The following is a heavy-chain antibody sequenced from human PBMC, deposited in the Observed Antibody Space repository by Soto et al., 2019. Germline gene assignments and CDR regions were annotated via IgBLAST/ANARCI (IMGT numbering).Heavy chain of an antibody. Sequence: ASVKVSCKGSGYTFTCYYMHWVRQAPGQGLEWMGWINPNSGGTNYAQKFQGWVTMTRDTSISTAYMELSRLRSDDTAVYYCARDLCGGDCYSHDAFDIWGQGTMVTVSS. J-gene: IGHJ3*02. V-gene: IGHV1-2*04. CDR1: GYTFTCYY. CDR2: INPNSGGT. D-gene: IGHD2-21*01. CDR3: ARDLCGGDCYSHDAFDI.